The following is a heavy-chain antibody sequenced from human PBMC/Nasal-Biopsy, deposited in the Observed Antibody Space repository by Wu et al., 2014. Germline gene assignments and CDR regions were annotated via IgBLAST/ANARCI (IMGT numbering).Heavy chain of an antibody. D-gene: IGHD3-22*01. CDR2: LTWNGGTI. V-gene: IGHV3-9*01. J-gene: IGHJ3*02. Sequence: LRLSCAASGFTFNDYAMNWVRRAPGKGLEWVSGLTWNGGTIGYADSVKGRFTISRDNAKNSLFLQMNNLRPEDTALYYCAKAYYYDGSAYYKAPDAFDIWGQGTMVTVSS. CDR1: GFTFNDYA. CDR3: AKAYYYDGSAYYKAPDAFDI.